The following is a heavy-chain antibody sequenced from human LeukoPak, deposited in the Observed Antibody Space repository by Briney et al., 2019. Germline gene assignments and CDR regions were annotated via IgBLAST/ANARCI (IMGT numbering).Heavy chain of an antibody. J-gene: IGHJ4*02. CDR2: IYYTGKT. V-gene: IGHV4-39*01. CDR3: ARLYYYDSSGPPL. Sequence: SETLSLTCTVSGGSTSSSSYYWGWIRQPPGKGLEWIGNIYYTGKTYYNPSLKSRVTISVDTSKNQFSLKLSSVSAADTAVYYCARLYYYDSSGPPLWGQGTLVTVSS. CDR1: GGSTSSSSYY. D-gene: IGHD3-22*01.